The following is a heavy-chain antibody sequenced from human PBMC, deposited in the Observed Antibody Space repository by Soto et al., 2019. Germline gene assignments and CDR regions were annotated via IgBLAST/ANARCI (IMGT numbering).Heavy chain of an antibody. D-gene: IGHD5-12*01. J-gene: IGHJ4*02. Sequence: QVQLVQSGAEVKKPGSSVKVSCKASGGTFSSYTISWVRQAPGQGLEWMGRIIPILGIANYAQKFQGRVTITEDKSTSTAYMELSSLRSEDTAVYYSARHRVATTYYFDYWGQGTLVTVSS. V-gene: IGHV1-69*02. CDR3: ARHRVATTYYFDY. CDR2: IIPILGIA. CDR1: GGTFSSYT.